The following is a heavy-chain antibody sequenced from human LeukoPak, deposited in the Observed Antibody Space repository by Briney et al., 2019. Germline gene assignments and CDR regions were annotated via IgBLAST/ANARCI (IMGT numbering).Heavy chain of an antibody. CDR3: ARDRRGWLDY. Sequence: SETLSLTCTVSGGSISSYYWSWIRQPPGKGLEWIGYIYYSGSTNYNPSLKSRVTISVDTSKNQFSLKLSSVTAADTAVYYCARDRRGWLDYWGQGTLVTVSS. D-gene: IGHD6-19*01. CDR1: GGSISSYY. V-gene: IGHV4-59*12. J-gene: IGHJ4*02. CDR2: IYYSGST.